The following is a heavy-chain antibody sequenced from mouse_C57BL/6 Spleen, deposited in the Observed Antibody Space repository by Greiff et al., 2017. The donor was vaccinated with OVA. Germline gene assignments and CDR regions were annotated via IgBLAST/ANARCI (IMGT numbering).Heavy chain of an antibody. CDR2: IHPNSGST. V-gene: IGHV1-64*01. Sequence: QVQLQQSGAELVKPGASVKLSCKASGYTFTSYWMHWVKQRPGQGLEWIGMIHPNSGSTNYNEKFKSKATLTVDKSSSTAYMQLSSLTSEDSAVYYCARWGDYGSSYGSYWGQGTLVTVSA. D-gene: IGHD1-1*01. J-gene: IGHJ3*01. CDR1: GYTFTSYW. CDR3: ARWGDYGSSYGSY.